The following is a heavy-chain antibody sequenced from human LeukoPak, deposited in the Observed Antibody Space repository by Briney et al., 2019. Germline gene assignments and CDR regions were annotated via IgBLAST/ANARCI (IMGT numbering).Heavy chain of an antibody. J-gene: IGHJ4*02. CDR3: ARSSWIQYLVDY. CDR1: GFTVSSNY. V-gene: IGHV3-53*01. D-gene: IGHD5-18*01. CDR2: IYSGGST. Sequence: GGSLRLSCAASGFTVSSNYMSWVRQAPGKGLEWVSVIYSGGSTYYADSVKGRFTISRDNSKNTLYLQMNSLRAEDTAVYYCARSSWIQYLVDYWGQGTLVTVSS.